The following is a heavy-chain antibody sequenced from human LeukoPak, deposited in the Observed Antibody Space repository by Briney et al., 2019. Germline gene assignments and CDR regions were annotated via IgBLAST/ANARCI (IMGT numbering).Heavy chain of an antibody. CDR3: ARRDYYYYYMDV. CDR2: ISSSSSYI. Sequence: GGSLRLSCAASGFTFSSYSMNWVRQAPGKGLEWVSSISSSSSYIYYADSVKGRFTISRGNAKNSLYLQMNSLRAEDTAVYYCARRDYYYYYMDVWGKGTTVTVSS. CDR1: GFTFSSYS. V-gene: IGHV3-21*01. J-gene: IGHJ6*03.